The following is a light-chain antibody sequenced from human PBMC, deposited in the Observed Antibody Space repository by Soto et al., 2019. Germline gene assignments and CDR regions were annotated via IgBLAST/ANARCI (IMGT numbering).Light chain of an antibody. V-gene: IGLV4-69*01. CDR1: SGHSSYA. CDR3: QTWDTGARVV. J-gene: IGLJ2*01. Sequence: QPVLTQSPSASASLGASVKLTCTLSSGHSSYAIAWHQQQPEKGPRYLMKLSSDSSHSKGDGIPDRFSGSSSGAERYLTISSLQSEDEADYYCQTWDTGARVVFGGGTKVTVL. CDR2: LSSDSSH.